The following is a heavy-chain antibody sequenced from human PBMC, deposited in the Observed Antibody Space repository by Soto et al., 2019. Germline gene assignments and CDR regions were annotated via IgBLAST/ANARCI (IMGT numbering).Heavy chain of an antibody. CDR3: ARWGGAYYYDSSGHLY. CDR1: GGTFSSYA. V-gene: IGHV1-69*13. J-gene: IGHJ4*02. D-gene: IGHD3-22*01. Sequence: ASVQVSCKASGGTFSSYAISWVRQAPGQGLEWMGGIIPIFGTANYAQKFQGRVTITADETTSTAYMELSSLRSEDTAVYYCARWGGAYYYDSSGHLYWGQGTLVTVSS. CDR2: IIPIFGTA.